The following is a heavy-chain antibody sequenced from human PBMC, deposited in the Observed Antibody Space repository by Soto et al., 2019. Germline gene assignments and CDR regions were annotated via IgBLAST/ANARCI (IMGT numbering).Heavy chain of an antibody. D-gene: IGHD3-10*01. J-gene: IGHJ6*02. CDR2: FDPEDGET. CDR3: ATARGGFGELFYYYYGMDV. V-gene: IGHV1-24*01. CDR1: GYTLTELS. Sequence: ASVKVSCKVSGYTLTELSMHWVRQAPGKGLEWMGGFDPEDGETIYAQKFQGRVTMTGDTSTDTAYMGLSSLRYEETAVYYCATARGGFGELFYYYYGMDVWGQGTTVTVSS.